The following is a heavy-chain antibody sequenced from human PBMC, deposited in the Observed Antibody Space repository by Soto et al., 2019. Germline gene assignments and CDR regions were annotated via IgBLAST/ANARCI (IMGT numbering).Heavy chain of an antibody. J-gene: IGHJ5*02. D-gene: IGHD4-17*01. V-gene: IGHV1-18*04. Sequence: ASVKVSCKASGYTFTSYGISWVRQAPGQGLEWMGWISAYNGNTNYAQELQGRVTMTTDTSTSTAYMELRSLRSDDTAVYYCARRPMTTVTNNWFDPWGQGTLVTVSS. CDR1: GYTFTSYG. CDR3: ARRPMTTVTNNWFDP. CDR2: ISAYNGNT.